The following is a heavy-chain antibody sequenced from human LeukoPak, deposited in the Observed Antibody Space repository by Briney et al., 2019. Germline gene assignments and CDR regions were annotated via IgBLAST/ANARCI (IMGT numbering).Heavy chain of an antibody. Sequence: SETLSLTCTLSGGSITNTKYYWGWIRQPTGKWLEWIGSIYYTGSTYYNPSLKSRVTISVDTSKNQFSLKLRSVAAADTASYYCARQYRPAPFDPWGQGTLVTVSS. CDR2: IYYTGST. CDR3: ARQYRPAPFDP. D-gene: IGHD5-12*01. CDR1: GGSITNTKYY. J-gene: IGHJ5*02. V-gene: IGHV4-39*01.